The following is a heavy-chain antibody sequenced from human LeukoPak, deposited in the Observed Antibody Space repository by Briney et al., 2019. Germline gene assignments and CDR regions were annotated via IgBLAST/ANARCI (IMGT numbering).Heavy chain of an antibody. CDR3: ATSYDSSGCD. D-gene: IGHD3-22*01. CDR1: GFTFSSFW. J-gene: IGHJ4*02. CDR2: IKQDGSIQ. V-gene: IGHV3-7*01. Sequence: GGSLRLSCTASGFTFSSFWMAWVRQAPGKGLDWVANIKQDGSIQHYGDSVKGRFTISRDNAKNSLYLQMNNLRAEDTALYYCATSYDSSGCDWGQGTLVTVSS.